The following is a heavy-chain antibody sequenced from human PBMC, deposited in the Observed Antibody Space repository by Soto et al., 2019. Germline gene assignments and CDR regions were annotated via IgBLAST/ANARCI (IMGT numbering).Heavy chain of an antibody. D-gene: IGHD2-8*01. Sequence: GASVKVSCKASGFTFTSSAVQWVRQARGQRREWIGWIGVGSGNRHYAQKFQERVTITRAMSTNTAYMELSSLRSEDTAVYYCAALGVNFDHWGQGTLVTVSS. CDR2: IGVGSGNR. J-gene: IGHJ4*02. V-gene: IGHV1-58*01. CDR1: GFTFTSSA. CDR3: AALGVNFDH.